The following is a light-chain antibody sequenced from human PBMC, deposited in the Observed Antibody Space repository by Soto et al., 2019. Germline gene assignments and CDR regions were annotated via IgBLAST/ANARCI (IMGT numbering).Light chain of an antibody. CDR1: QSISTW. CDR2: AAS. V-gene: IGKV1-12*01. Sequence: DIKMTQSPSTLSASVGDRVTITCRASQSISTWLAWYQQKPGKAPKLLIYAASSLQSGVPSRFSGSGSGTDFTLTISSLQPEDFATYYCQHADSFPLITFGQGTRLEI. CDR3: QHADSFPLIT. J-gene: IGKJ5*01.